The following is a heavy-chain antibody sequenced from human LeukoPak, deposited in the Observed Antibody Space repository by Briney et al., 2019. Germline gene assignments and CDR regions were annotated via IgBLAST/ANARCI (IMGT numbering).Heavy chain of an antibody. Sequence: GRSLRLSCEASGFTFSAYGMHWVRPAPGKGLEWVAIIWYDGNKKYYADSVKGRFIISRDNSENTLYLQMNSLRAEDTAVYYCARDMGGSGSQPDYWGQGTLVTVSS. D-gene: IGHD3-10*01. CDR1: GFTFSAYG. CDR3: ARDMGGSGSQPDY. V-gene: IGHV3-33*01. J-gene: IGHJ4*02. CDR2: IWYDGNKK.